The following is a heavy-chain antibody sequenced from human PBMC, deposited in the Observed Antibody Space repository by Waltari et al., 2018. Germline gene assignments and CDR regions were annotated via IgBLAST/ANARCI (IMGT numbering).Heavy chain of an antibody. J-gene: IGHJ2*01. Sequence: QVQLVQSGSELKKPGASVKVSCKASGYTFTSYAMNWVRQAPGQGLEWMGWISTNTGNPTDAQGLTGRFVFSLDTSVSTAYLQISSLKAEDTAVYYCARHDPGGWYDWYFDLWGRGTLVTVSS. CDR2: ISTNTGNP. V-gene: IGHV7-4-1*02. CDR3: ARHDPGGWYDWYFDL. CDR1: GYTFTSYA. D-gene: IGHD6-19*01.